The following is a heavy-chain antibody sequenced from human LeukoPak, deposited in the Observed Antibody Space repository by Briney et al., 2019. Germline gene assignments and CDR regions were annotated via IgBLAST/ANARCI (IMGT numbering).Heavy chain of an antibody. J-gene: IGHJ4*02. Sequence: PSETLSLTCAVYGGSFSGYYWSWIRQPPGKGLEWIGEINHSGSTNYNPSLKSRVTISVDTSKNQFSLKLSSVTAADTAVYYCARGGYNWKYWGQGTLVTVSS. CDR2: INHSGST. V-gene: IGHV4-34*01. D-gene: IGHD1-1*01. CDR3: ARGGYNWKY. CDR1: GGSFSGYY.